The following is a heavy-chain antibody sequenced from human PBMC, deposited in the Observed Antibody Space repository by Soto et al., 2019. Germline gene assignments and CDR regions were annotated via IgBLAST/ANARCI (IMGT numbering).Heavy chain of an antibody. Sequence: EVQLLESGGGLVQPGGSLRLSCVVSGFTFSSYAMSWVRQAPGKGLEWVSTISGSLGSTYYADSVQGRFTISRDNSKNTLYQQMDSLRAEDTAVYYCASRSATVLSLTYWGPGTQVTVSS. D-gene: IGHD4-17*01. CDR3: ASRSATVLSLTY. J-gene: IGHJ4*02. CDR1: GFTFSSYA. CDR2: ISGSLGST. V-gene: IGHV3-23*01.